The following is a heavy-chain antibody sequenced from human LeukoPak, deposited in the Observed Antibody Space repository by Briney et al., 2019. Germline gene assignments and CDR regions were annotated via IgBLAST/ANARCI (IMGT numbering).Heavy chain of an antibody. Sequence: GGSLSLSCAASGFTFSSYERNWVRQAPGKGLEWVSYISSSGSTIYYADSVKGRFTISRDNAKNSLYLQMNSLRAEDTAVYHCAELGITMIGGVWGKGTTVTISS. CDR2: ISSSGSTI. D-gene: IGHD3-10*02. CDR1: GFTFSSYE. J-gene: IGHJ6*04. V-gene: IGHV3-48*03. CDR3: AELGITMIGGV.